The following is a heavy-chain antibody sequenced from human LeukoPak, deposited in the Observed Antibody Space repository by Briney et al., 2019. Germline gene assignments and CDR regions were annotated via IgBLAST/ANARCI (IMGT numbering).Heavy chain of an antibody. CDR1: GDSISSRNW. J-gene: IGHJ4*02. CDR3: ARVTTIAAAGNSFDF. V-gene: IGHV4-4*02. D-gene: IGHD6-13*01. CDR2: IHHSGST. Sequence: SGTLSLTCAVSGDSISSRNWWSWVRQPPGKGLERIGEIHHSGSTNYNPSLKSRVTISVDKSKNQFSLKLTSVTAADTAVYYCARVTTIAAAGNSFDFWGQGTLVTVSS.